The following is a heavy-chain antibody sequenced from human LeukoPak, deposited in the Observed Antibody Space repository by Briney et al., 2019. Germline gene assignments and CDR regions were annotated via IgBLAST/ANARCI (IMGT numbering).Heavy chain of an antibody. CDR2: ISWNGGSL. CDR3: AKDMGGNTPSYCYGMDV. D-gene: IGHD4-23*01. J-gene: IGHJ6*02. CDR1: GFTFDDYA. V-gene: IGHV3-9*01. Sequence: PGGSLRLSCAASGFTFDDYAMHWVRQAPGKGLEWVSGISWNGGSLDYADSVKGRFTISRDNAKNSLYLQMNSLRAEDTALYYCAKDMGGNTPSYCYGMDVWGQGTTVTVSS.